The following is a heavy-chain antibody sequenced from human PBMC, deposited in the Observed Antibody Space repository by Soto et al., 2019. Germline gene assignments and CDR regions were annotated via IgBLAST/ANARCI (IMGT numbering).Heavy chain of an antibody. CDR2: IRSKAYGGTT. V-gene: IGHV3-49*03. Sequence: GGSLRLSCTASGFTFGDYAMSWFRQAPGKGLEWVGFIRSKAYGGTTEYAASVKGRFTISRDDSKSIAYLQMNSLKTEDTAVYYCTRFGSSGWSYYVDYWGQGALVTVSS. J-gene: IGHJ4*02. CDR1: GFTFGDYA. CDR3: TRFGSSGWSYYVDY. D-gene: IGHD6-19*01.